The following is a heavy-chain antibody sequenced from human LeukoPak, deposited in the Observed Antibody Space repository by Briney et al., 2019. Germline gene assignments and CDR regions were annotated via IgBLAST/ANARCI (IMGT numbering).Heavy chain of an antibody. D-gene: IGHD1-20*01. J-gene: IGHJ5*02. V-gene: IGHV1-2*02. CDR1: GYTFTGYY. CDR3: ARAFGITGTPGPSHWFDP. Sequence: ASVKVSCKASGYTFTGYYMHWVRQAPGQGLEWMGWINPNSGGTNYAQKFQGRVTMTRDTSISTAYMELSRLRSDDTAVYYCARAFGITGTPGPSHWFDPWGQGTLVTVSS. CDR2: INPNSGGT.